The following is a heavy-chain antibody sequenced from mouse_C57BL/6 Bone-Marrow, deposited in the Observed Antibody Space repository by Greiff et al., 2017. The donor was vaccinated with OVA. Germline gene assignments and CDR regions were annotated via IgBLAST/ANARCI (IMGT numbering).Heavy chain of an antibody. J-gene: IGHJ2*01. D-gene: IGHD2-4*01. CDR3: ARGDYDYDGY. CDR2: IDPSDSYT. Sequence: QVHVKQPGAELVKPGASVKLSCKASGYTFTSYWMQWVKQRPGQGLEWIGEIDPSDSYTNYNQKFKGKATLTVDTSSSTAYMQLSSLTSEDSAVYYCARGDYDYDGYWGQGTTLTVSS. V-gene: IGHV1-50*01. CDR1: GYTFTSYW.